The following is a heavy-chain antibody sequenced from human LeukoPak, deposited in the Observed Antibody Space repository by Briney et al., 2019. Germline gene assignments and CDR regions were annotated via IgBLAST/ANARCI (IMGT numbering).Heavy chain of an antibody. Sequence: GESLKISCKGSGYSFSNYWIGWVRQMPGKGLEWMGIVYPDDSDTRYNPPFEGQATISVDKSISTAYLQWSSLRASDTAMYFCARAYTGSFSGYNYWGQGTLVTVSS. J-gene: IGHJ4*02. CDR2: VYPDDSDT. CDR1: GYSFSNYW. D-gene: IGHD6-25*01. CDR3: ARAYTGSFSGYNY. V-gene: IGHV5-51*01.